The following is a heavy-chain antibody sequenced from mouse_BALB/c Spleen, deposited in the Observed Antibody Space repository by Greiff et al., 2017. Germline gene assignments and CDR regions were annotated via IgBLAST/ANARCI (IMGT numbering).Heavy chain of an antibody. CDR1: GYTFTSYW. CDR3: ARGGGSSYRDY. J-gene: IGHJ2*01. D-gene: IGHD1-1*01. CDR2: IYPGDGDT. V-gene: IGHV1-87*01. Sequence: QVQLQQSGAELARPGASVKLSCKASGYTFTSYWMQWVKQRPGQGLEWIGAIYPGDGDTRYTQKFKGKVTLTADKSSSTAYMQLSSLASEDSAVYYCARGGGSSYRDYWGQGTTLTVSS.